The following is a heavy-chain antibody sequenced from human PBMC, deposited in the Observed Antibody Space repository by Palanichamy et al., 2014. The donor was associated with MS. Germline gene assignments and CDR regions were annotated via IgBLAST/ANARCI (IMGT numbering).Heavy chain of an antibody. CDR3: ARAFRTLYSSGWSDAFDI. CDR1: WLHQQWWLL. V-gene: IGHV4-31*03. CDR2: LLQWEH. D-gene: IGHD6-19*01. J-gene: IGHJ3*02. Sequence: VQLQDGPRTGEAFTDPVPHLHCLWWLHQQWWLLLELDPPAPREGPGVDWVHLLQWEHLLQPSLKSRVTISVDTSKNQFSLKLSSVTAADTAVYYCARAFRTLYSSGWSDAFDIWGQGTMVTVSS.